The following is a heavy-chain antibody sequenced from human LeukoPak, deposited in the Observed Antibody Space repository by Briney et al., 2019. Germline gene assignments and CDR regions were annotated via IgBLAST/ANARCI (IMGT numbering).Heavy chain of an antibody. Sequence: GGSLRLSCAASGFTVSSNYMSWVRQAPGKGLEWVSVIYSGGSTYYADTVKGRFTISRDNSKNTLYLQMNSLRAEDTAVYYCARGSIAVAPPCFDYWGQGTLVTVSS. J-gene: IGHJ4*02. D-gene: IGHD6-19*01. CDR1: GFTVSSNY. CDR2: IYSGGST. CDR3: ARGSIAVAPPCFDY. V-gene: IGHV3-53*01.